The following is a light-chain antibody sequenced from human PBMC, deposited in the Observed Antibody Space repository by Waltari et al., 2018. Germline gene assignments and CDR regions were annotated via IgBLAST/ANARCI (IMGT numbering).Light chain of an antibody. CDR2: AAS. CDR3: QQSYSTPPT. CDR1: QSISSY. J-gene: IGKJ4*01. Sequence: NQMTQSPSSLSASVGDRVTITCRARQSISSYLNGYQQKPGQAPKLLIYAASSLQSGVPSRVSGSGSETDFTLTISSLQPEEFATCYCQQSYSTPPTFGGGTKVEIK. V-gene: IGKV1-39*01.